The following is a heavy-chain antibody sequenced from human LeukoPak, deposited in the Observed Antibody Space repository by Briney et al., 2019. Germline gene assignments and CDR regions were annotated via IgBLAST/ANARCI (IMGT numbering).Heavy chain of an antibody. CDR2: INSDGSST. J-gene: IGHJ4*02. CDR1: GFTFSNYW. V-gene: IGHV3-74*01. Sequence: GGSLRLSCAASGFTFSNYWMHWVRQAPGKGLVWVSRINSDGSSTSYADSVKGRFTISRDNAKNTLYLQMNSLRAEDTAVYYCARYPAYSSGWPLDYWGQGTLVTVSS. D-gene: IGHD6-19*01. CDR3: ARYPAYSSGWPLDY.